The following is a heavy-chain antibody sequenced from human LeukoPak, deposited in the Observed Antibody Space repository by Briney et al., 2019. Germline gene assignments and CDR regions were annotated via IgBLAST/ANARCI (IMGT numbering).Heavy chain of an antibody. D-gene: IGHD2/OR15-2a*01. J-gene: IGHJ5*02. Sequence: GAPVKISCKASGYTFVSYGITWVRQAPGQGLEWMGWISTHSGNANYAQKFQGRVTMTTDTSTSTAYMQMRSLRSDDTAVYYCARGGNRHWFDPWGQGTLVTVSS. CDR3: ARGGNRHWFDP. CDR1: GYTFVSYG. CDR2: ISTHSGNA. V-gene: IGHV1-18*01.